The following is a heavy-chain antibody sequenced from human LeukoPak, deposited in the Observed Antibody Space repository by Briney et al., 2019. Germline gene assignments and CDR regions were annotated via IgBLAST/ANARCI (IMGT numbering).Heavy chain of an antibody. J-gene: IGHJ4*02. Sequence: ASVKVSCKASGYTFTGYYMHWVRQAPGQGLEWMGWINPNSGGTNYAQKFQGRVTMTRDTSISTAYMELSRLRSDDTAVYYCTREYYDSSGYLSFDYWGQGTLVTVSS. CDR2: INPNSGGT. CDR1: GYTFTGYY. V-gene: IGHV1-2*02. D-gene: IGHD3-22*01. CDR3: TREYYDSSGYLSFDY.